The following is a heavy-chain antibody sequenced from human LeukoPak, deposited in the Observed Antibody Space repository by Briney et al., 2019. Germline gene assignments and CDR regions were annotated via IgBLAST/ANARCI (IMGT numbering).Heavy chain of an antibody. V-gene: IGHV3-7*01. J-gene: IGHJ4*02. Sequence: PGGSLRLSCAASGFTFSSYWMSWVRQAPGKGLEWVANIKQDGSEKYYVDSVKGRFTISRDNAQNSLYLQMNSLRAEDTAVYYCARGQAAANILYYFDYWGQGTLVTVSS. CDR3: ARGQAAANILYYFDY. CDR2: IKQDGSEK. D-gene: IGHD6-13*01. CDR1: GFTFSSYW.